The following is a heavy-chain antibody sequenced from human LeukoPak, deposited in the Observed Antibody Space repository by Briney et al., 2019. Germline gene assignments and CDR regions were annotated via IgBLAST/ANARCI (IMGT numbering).Heavy chain of an antibody. J-gene: IGHJ4*02. V-gene: IGHV1-18*01. CDR2: ISAYNGNT. D-gene: IGHD3-3*01. CDR3: ARSAYYDFWSGYYLYYFDY. CDR1: GYTFTSYG. Sequence: GASVKVSCKASGYTFTSYGISWVRQAPGQGLEWMGWISAYNGNTNYAQKLQGRVTMTTDTSTSTAYMELRSLRSDDTAVYYCARSAYYDFWSGYYLYYFDYWGQGTLVTVSS.